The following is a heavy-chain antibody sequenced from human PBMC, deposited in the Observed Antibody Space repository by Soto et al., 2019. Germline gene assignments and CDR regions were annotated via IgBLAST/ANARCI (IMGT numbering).Heavy chain of an antibody. CDR2: IDPDNAYS. J-gene: IGHJ4*02. Sequence: EVQLVQSGAEVKKSGESLRISCKASGHSFTSYWISWVRQMPGKGLEWMGKIDPDNAYSTYGPSFQGHVTISADKSIGTAYLQWSSLTASDTAMYYCAMSKYSYGYSFDYWGQGALITVSS. CDR3: AMSKYSYGYSFDY. CDR1: GHSFTSYW. D-gene: IGHD5-18*01. V-gene: IGHV5-10-1*03.